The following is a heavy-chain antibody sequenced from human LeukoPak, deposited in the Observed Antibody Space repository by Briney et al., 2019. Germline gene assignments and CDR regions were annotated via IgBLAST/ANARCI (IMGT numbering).Heavy chain of an antibody. J-gene: IGHJ4*02. CDR3: ARDHARRVYGGNSGAFDI. D-gene: IGHD4-23*01. CDR1: GYTFTGYY. V-gene: IGHV1-2*02. CDR2: INPNSGGT. Sequence: ASVKVSCKASGYTFTGYYMHWVRQAPGQGLEWMGWINPNSGGTNYAQKFQGRVTMTRDTSISTAYMELSRLISDDTAVYYCARDHARRVYGGNSGAFDIWGQGTLVTVSS.